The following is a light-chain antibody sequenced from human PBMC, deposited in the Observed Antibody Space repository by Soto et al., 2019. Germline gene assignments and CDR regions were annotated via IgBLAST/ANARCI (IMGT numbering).Light chain of an antibody. V-gene: IGKV1-9*01. Sequence: IQLTQSPSSLSASVGDRVTITCRASQAISSYLAWYQQKPGRAPNLLIYGASTLQSGVPSRFSGSGSGTEFTLTISSRQPEDVATYYCQQRNRDPRTFGQGTKVEIK. J-gene: IGKJ1*01. CDR1: QAISSY. CDR2: GAS. CDR3: QQRNRDPRT.